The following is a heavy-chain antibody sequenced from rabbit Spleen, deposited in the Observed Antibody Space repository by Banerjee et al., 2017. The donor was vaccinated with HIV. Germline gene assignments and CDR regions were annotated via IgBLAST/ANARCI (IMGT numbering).Heavy chain of an antibody. CDR2: INTATGKP. D-gene: IGHD4-1*01. V-gene: IGHV1S45*01. J-gene: IGHJ4*01. Sequence: QEQLVESGGGLVKPEGSLTLTCKASGFSFSDRDVMCWVRQAPGKGLEWIACINTATGKPVYATWANGRFSISRTSSTTVTLQMTSLTAADTATYLCARDLAGAIGWNFYLWGQGTLVTVS. CDR1: GFSFSDRDV. CDR3: ARDLAGAIGWNFYL.